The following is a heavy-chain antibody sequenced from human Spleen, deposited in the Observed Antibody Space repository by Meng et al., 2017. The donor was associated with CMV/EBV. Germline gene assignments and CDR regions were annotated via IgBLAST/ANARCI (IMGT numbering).Heavy chain of an antibody. Sequence: LPLQESGPGLVKPSETLSLTCTVSRGFISSSSYYWGWIRQPPGKGLEWIGSISYSGTTYYNPSLKSRVTISVDMSKNQFSLKLSSVTAADTAVYYCARESGGGGNIDYWGQGTLVTVSS. J-gene: IGHJ4*02. CDR2: ISYSGTT. D-gene: IGHD3-16*01. CDR1: RGFISSSSYY. CDR3: ARESGGGGNIDY. V-gene: IGHV4-39*07.